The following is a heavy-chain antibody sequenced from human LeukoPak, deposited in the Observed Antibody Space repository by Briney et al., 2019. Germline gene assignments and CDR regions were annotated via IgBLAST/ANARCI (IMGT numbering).Heavy chain of an antibody. D-gene: IGHD1-14*01. Sequence: SETLSLTCAVYGGSFSGYYWSWIRQPPGKGLEWIGEINHSGSTNYNPSLKSRVTISVDTSKNQFSLNLSSVTAADTAVYYCAARYELGLYWGQGTLVTVSS. V-gene: IGHV4-34*01. CDR1: GGSFSGYY. CDR2: INHSGST. J-gene: IGHJ4*02. CDR3: AARYELGLY.